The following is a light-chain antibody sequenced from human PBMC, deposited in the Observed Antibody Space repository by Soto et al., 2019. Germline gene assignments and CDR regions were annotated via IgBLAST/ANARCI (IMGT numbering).Light chain of an antibody. J-gene: IGKJ3*01. Sequence: DIVLTQSPVTLSLSPGERATLSCRASQSVSDSYLALHQQKPGQAHMLLIYASSRATGIPDRFSGSGSGTDFTLTISRLEPDDFAVYYCQHYGTSALFGPGTKVDIK. V-gene: IGKV3-20*01. CDR3: QHYGTSAL. CDR1: QSVSDSY. CDR2: AS.